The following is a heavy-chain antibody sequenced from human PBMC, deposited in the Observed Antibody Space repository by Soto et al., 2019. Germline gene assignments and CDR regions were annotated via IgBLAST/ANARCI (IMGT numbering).Heavy chain of an antibody. J-gene: IGHJ3*02. Sequence: GGSLRLSCAASGFTFSDYTMNWVRQAPGKGLEWVSSLSSSSSYIYYADSVKGRFTISRDNAKNSLYLQMNSLRAEDTAVYYCARVRSSAYDAFDIWGQGTMVTVS. CDR3: ARVRSSAYDAFDI. CDR1: GFTFSDYT. V-gene: IGHV3-21*01. D-gene: IGHD6-6*01. CDR2: LSSSSSYI.